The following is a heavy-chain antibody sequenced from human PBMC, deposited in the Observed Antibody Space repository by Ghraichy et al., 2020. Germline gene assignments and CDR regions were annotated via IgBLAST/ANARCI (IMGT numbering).Heavy chain of an antibody. V-gene: IGHV1-69*13. D-gene: IGHD3-10*01. CDR2: IIPIFGTA. CDR3: ARDSSNYGSGSYYFHTFDY. Sequence: SVKVSCKASGGTFSSYAISWVRQAPGQGLEWMGGIIPIFGTANYAQKFQGRVTITADESTSTAYMELSSLRSEDTAVYYCARDSSNYGSGSYYFHTFDYWGQGTLVTVSS. J-gene: IGHJ4*02. CDR1: GGTFSSYA.